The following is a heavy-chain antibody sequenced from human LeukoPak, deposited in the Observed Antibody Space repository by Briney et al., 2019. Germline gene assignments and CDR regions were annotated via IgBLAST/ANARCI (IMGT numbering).Heavy chain of an antibody. CDR3: ARDLAYSGTPAFDS. Sequence: GSLRLSCAASGFTFSTYSMNWVRQPPGKGLEWFGSIYYSGDTYYNPSLQSRVSISVDTSKNQFSLKLTSVTAADTALYFRARDLAYSGTPAFDSWGQGTLVTVSS. CDR1: GFTFSTYS. CDR2: IYYSGDT. D-gene: IGHD1-26*01. J-gene: IGHJ4*02. V-gene: IGHV4-39*07.